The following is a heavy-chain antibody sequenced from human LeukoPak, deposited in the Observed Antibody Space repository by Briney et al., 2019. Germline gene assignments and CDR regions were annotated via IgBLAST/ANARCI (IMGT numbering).Heavy chain of an antibody. CDR3: ARGRQQSKRHYYYYMDV. CDR2: INHSGST. CDR1: GGSFSGYY. Sequence: SETLSLTCAVYGGSFSGYYWSWIRQPPGKGLEWIGEINHSGSTNYNPSLKSRVTISVDTSKNQFSLKLSSVAAADTAVYYCARGRQQSKRHYYYYMDVWGKGTTVTVSS. V-gene: IGHV4-34*01. J-gene: IGHJ6*03. D-gene: IGHD6-13*01.